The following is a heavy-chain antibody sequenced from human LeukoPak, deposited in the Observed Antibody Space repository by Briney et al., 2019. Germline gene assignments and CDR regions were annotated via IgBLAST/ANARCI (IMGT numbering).Heavy chain of an antibody. CDR1: GGTFSSYA. V-gene: IGHV1-69*13. D-gene: IGHD6-6*01. CDR3: ARVGEGAARDYYYMDV. J-gene: IGHJ6*03. Sequence: SVKVSCKASGGTFSSYAISWVRQAPGQGLEWMGGIIPIFGTANYAQKFQGRVTITADESTSTAYMELSSLRSEDTAVYYCARVGEGAARDYYYMDVWGKGTTVTVS. CDR2: IIPIFGTA.